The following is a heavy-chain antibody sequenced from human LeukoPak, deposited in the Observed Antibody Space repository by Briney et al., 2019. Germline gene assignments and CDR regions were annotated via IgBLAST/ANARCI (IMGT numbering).Heavy chain of an antibody. CDR3: ARDLLGPAGGG. CDR1: GFTFSSYW. CDR2: INSDGSST. D-gene: IGHD1-26*01. J-gene: IGHJ4*02. Sequence: PGGSLRLSCAASGFTFSSYWMHWVRQAPGKGLVWVSRINSDGSSTRYADSVKGRFTISRDNAKNSLYLQMNSLRAEDTAVYYYARDLLGPAGGGWGQGTLVTVSS. V-gene: IGHV3-74*01.